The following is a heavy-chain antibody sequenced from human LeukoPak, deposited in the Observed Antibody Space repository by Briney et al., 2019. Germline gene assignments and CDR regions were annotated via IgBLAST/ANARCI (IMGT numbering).Heavy chain of an antibody. D-gene: IGHD4-17*01. V-gene: IGHV1-46*01. J-gene: IGHJ3*02. CDR2: INPSGGGT. CDR3: ASNYGDYGGAFDI. CDR1: GSTFTSYY. Sequence: VASVKVSCKASGSTFTSYYMHWVRQAPGQGLEWMGIINPSGGGTSYAQKFQGRVTMTRDTSTSTVYMELSSLRSGDTAVYYCASNYGDYGGAFDIWGQGTMVTVSS.